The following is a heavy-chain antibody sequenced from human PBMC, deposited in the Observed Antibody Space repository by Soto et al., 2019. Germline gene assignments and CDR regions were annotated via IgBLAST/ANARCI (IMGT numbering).Heavy chain of an antibody. D-gene: IGHD6-13*01. Sequence: SETLSLTCTVSGGSISSYYWSWIRQPPGKGLKWIGYIYYSGSTNYNPSLKSRVTISVDTSKNQFSLKLSSVTAADTAVYYCARARSAGMWDYWGQGTLVTVSS. V-gene: IGHV4-59*08. CDR1: GGSISSYY. CDR2: IYYSGST. J-gene: IGHJ4*02. CDR3: ARARSAGMWDY.